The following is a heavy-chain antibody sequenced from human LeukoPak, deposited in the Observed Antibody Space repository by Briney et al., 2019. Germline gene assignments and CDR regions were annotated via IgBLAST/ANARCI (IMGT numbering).Heavy chain of an antibody. CDR1: GYTFTSHY. V-gene: IGHV1-46*01. CDR3: ARGRHYYESSDYYYEGDAFDV. J-gene: IGHJ3*01. Sequence: ASVKVSCKASGYTFTSHYVHWVRQAPGQGLEWMGLINPSAYSTIYAQKFQGRVTMTGDMSTSTVYMELSSLRSEDTSVYYCARGRHYYESSDYYYEGDAFDVWGQGTMVTVSS. CDR2: INPSAYST. D-gene: IGHD3-22*01.